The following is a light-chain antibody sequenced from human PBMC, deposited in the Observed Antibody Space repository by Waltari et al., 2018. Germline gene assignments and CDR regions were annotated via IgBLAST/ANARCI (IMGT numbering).Light chain of an antibody. CDR3: QVWHADIDPGV. J-gene: IGLJ1*01. Sequence: SYVLTHPPSVSVAPGATARITFGGSNIGRYSFHLYQQKPGQAPVLVIFYDSDRPSGIPARFSGSNSGNTATLTITSVEAGDEARYYCQVWHADIDPGVFGTGTEVTVL. CDR1: NIGRYS. CDR2: YDS. V-gene: IGLV3-21*04.